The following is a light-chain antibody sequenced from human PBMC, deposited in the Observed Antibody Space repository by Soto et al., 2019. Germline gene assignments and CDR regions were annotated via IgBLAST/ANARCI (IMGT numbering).Light chain of an antibody. V-gene: IGKV1-39*01. CDR2: GAS. Sequence: DIQMTQSPSSLSASVGDRVTITCRASQSISRYLNWYQHKPGEAPRLLMYGASSLQSGVPSRFSGSGSGKDFTLTISSLQHEDFAIYYCQQSYSTLRTFGQGTKVEIK. CDR3: QQSYSTLRT. J-gene: IGKJ1*01. CDR1: QSISRY.